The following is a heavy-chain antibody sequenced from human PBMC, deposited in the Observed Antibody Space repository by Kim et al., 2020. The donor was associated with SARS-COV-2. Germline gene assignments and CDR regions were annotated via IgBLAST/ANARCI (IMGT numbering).Heavy chain of an antibody. CDR2: SGSP. V-gene: IGHV4-59*09. D-gene: IGHD6-13*01. CDR3: VRGAAGFDP. Sequence: SGSPNYNPSLKSRVIISVDTSKNQFALRLTSVTTTDTAVYYCVRGAAGFDPWGQGTLVTVSS. J-gene: IGHJ5*02.